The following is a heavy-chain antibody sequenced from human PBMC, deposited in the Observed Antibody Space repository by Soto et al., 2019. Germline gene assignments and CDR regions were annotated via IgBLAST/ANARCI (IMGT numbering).Heavy chain of an antibody. J-gene: IGHJ4*02. CDR1: GFTFSSYS. CDR2: ISSSSSYI. CDR3: ARYPPHLRYFDWLPYDY. Sequence: EVQLVESGGGLVKPGGSLRLSCAASGFTFSSYSLNGVRQAPGKGLEWVSSISSSSSYICYADSVKGRFTISRDNAKHSLYLQMNSLRAEDTAVYYCARYPPHLRYFDWLPYDYWGQRTLVTVSS. D-gene: IGHD3-9*01. V-gene: IGHV3-21*01.